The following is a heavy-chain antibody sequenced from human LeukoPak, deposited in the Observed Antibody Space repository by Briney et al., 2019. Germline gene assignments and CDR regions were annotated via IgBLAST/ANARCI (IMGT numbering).Heavy chain of an antibody. Sequence: GGSLRLSCAASGFTFSSYSMNWVRQAPGKGLEWVSSISSSSSYIYYADSVKGRFTISRDNAKNSLYLRMNSLRAEDTAVYYCARVKGSGSYYNDNWGQGTLVTVSS. CDR3: ARVKGSGSYYNDN. CDR1: GFTFSSYS. J-gene: IGHJ4*02. V-gene: IGHV3-21*01. CDR2: ISSSSSYI. D-gene: IGHD3-10*01.